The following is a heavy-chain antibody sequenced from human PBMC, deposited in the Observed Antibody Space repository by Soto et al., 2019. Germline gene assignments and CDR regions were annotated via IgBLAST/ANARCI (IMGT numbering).Heavy chain of an antibody. CDR2: ISSSGSTI. Sequence: EVQLVESGGGLVQPGGSLRLSCAASGFTFNIHNMNWVRQAPGKGLEWVSQISSSGSTIYYADSVKGRFTISRDNAKNSLYLQMNSLRVEVTAVYYCARRRIDCSGGSCYGFDPWGQGTLVTVSS. CDR1: GFTFNIHN. J-gene: IGHJ5*02. V-gene: IGHV3-48*01. CDR3: ARRRIDCSGGSCYGFDP. D-gene: IGHD2-15*01.